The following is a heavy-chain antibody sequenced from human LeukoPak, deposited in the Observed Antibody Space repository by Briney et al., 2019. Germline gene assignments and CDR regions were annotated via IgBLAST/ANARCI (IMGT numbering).Heavy chain of an antibody. Sequence: SETLSLTCAVYGGSFSGYYWSWIRQPPGKGLEWIGEINHSGSTNYNPSLKSRVTISVDTSKNQFSLKLSSVTAADTAVYYCARFRPPGYSSSWYSRMGFWFDPWGQGTLVTVSS. V-gene: IGHV4-34*01. D-gene: IGHD6-13*01. CDR3: ARFRPPGYSSSWYSRMGFWFDP. CDR2: INHSGST. CDR1: GGSFSGYY. J-gene: IGHJ5*02.